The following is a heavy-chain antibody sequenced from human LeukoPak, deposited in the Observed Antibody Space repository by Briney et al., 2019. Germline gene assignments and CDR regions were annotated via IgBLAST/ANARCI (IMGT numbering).Heavy chain of an antibody. CDR1: GGSISSGSYY. D-gene: IGHD4-11*01. J-gene: IGHJ6*03. Sequence: SQTLSLTCTVSGGSISSGSYYWSWIRQPAGKGLEWIGRIYTSGSTNYNPSLKSRVTISVDTSKNQFSLKLSSVTSTDTAVYYCARASVTYYYYYYMDVWGEGTTVTVSS. CDR2: IYTSGST. V-gene: IGHV4-61*02. CDR3: ARASVTYYYYYYMDV.